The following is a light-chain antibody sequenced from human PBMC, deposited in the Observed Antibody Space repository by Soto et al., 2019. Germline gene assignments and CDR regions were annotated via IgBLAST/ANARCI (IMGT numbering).Light chain of an antibody. CDR1: QTISKS. CDR2: DAS. J-gene: IGKJ4*01. Sequence: PSTLSAAVGDRVTITCRASQTISKSLAWYQKKPGQAPKLLIYDASTLESGVPSRFSGSGSGTELNLTISSLQPEDFAAYFCQQYDDWLRLTFGGGTKVDIK. V-gene: IGKV1-5*01. CDR3: QQYDDWLRLT.